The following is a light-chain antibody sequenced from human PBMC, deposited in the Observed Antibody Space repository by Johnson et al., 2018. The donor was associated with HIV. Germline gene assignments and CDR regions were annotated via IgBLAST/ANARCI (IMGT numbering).Light chain of an antibody. J-gene: IGLJ1*01. CDR3: ATCDSSLSARGYV. CDR2: ETT. CDR1: SSNIGNNY. V-gene: IGLV1-51*02. Sequence: QSVLTQPPSVSAAPGQNVTISCSGSSSNIGNNYISWYQQLPGTAPKLLIYETTKRPSGIPDRFSGSRSGTSATLGITGLQTGDEADYYCATCDSSLSARGYVFGTGTKVTVL.